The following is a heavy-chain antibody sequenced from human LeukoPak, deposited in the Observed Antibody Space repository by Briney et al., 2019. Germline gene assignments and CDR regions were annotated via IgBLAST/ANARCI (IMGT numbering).Heavy chain of an antibody. V-gene: IGHV3-33*01. Sequence: GGSLRLSCAASGFTFSSYGMHWVRQAPGKGLEWVAVIWYDGSNKYYADSVKGRFTISRDNSKNTLYLQMNSLRAEDTAVYYCARDDLTTVTTIDYWGRGTLVTVSS. D-gene: IGHD4-17*01. CDR2: IWYDGSNK. J-gene: IGHJ4*02. CDR1: GFTFSSYG. CDR3: ARDDLTTVTTIDY.